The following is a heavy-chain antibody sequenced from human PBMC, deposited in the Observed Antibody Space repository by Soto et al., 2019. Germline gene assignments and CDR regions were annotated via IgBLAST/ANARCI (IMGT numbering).Heavy chain of an antibody. Sequence: EVQLVESGGGLVKPGGSLRLSCAASGLTFSNAWMNWVRQAPGKGLEWVGRIKSKTDGGTTDYAASVKGRFTISIDDSKNTVYLQMNSLKTEDTAVYYCTSSSSGYRRIDYWGQEPWSPSPQ. CDR3: TSSSSGYRRIDY. J-gene: IGHJ4*01. CDR1: GLTFSNAW. D-gene: IGHD3-22*01. CDR2: IKSKTDGGTT. V-gene: IGHV3-15*07.